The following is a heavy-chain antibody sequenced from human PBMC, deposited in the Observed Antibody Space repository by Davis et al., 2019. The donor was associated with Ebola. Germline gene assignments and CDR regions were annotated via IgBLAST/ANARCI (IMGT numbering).Heavy chain of an antibody. CDR1: GFTFSSYG. J-gene: IGHJ4*02. CDR3: AKDITYSSSWYGDFDY. V-gene: IGHV3-30*18. Sequence: GGSLRLSCAASGFTFSSYGMHWVRQAPGKGLEWVAVISYDGSNKYYADSVKGRFTISRDNSKNTLYLQMNSLRAEDTAVYYCAKDITYSSSWYGDFDYWGQGTLVTVSS. D-gene: IGHD6-13*01. CDR2: ISYDGSNK.